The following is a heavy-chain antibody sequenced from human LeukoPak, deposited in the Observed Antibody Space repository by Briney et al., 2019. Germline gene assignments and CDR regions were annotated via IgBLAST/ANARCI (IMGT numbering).Heavy chain of an antibody. CDR2: IYYSGST. CDR3: ARGADYYYYSSMAV. J-gene: IGHJ6*03. V-gene: IGHV4-59*01. CDR1: GDSISSYH. Sequence: SETLSLPCTVSGDSISSYHWICIRQPPGKGLEWIGYIYYSGSTNYNPSLKSRVTISVDTSKNQFSLKLNSVTAADTAVYYCARGADYYYYSSMAVWGKGTTVTVSS.